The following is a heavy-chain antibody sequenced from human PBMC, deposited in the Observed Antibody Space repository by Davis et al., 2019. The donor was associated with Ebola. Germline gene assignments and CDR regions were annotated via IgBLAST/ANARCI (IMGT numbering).Heavy chain of an antibody. CDR3: VADRDCGGGRCSDVFDI. Sequence: ASVKVSCKASGYTFTGYYMHWVRQAPGQGLEWMGWINPNSGGTNYAQKFQGWVTMTRDTSISTVYMDLSSLRSEDTAVYFCVADRDCGGGRCSDVFDIWGQGTMVTVSS. J-gene: IGHJ3*02. V-gene: IGHV1-2*04. CDR2: INPNSGGT. CDR1: GYTFTGYY. D-gene: IGHD2-15*01.